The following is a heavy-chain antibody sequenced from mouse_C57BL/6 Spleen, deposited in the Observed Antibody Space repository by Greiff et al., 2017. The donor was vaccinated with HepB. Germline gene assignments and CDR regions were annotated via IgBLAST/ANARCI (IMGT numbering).Heavy chain of an antibody. D-gene: IGHD1-1*01. CDR1: GYTFTSYW. CDR2: IYPGSGST. J-gene: IGHJ4*01. V-gene: IGHV1-55*01. Sequence: VQLQQPGAELVKPGASVKMSCKASGYTFTSYWITWVKQRPGQGLEWIGDIYPGSGSTNYNEKFKSKATLTVDTSSSTAYMQLSSLTSEDSAVYYCARGNYGSILYAMDYWGQGTSVTVSS. CDR3: ARGNYGSILYAMDY.